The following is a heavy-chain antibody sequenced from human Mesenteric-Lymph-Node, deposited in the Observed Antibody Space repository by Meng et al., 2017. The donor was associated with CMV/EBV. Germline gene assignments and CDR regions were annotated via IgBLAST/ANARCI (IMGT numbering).Heavy chain of an antibody. J-gene: IGHJ4*02. V-gene: IGHV5-51*01. CDR2: IYPGDSDT. CDR1: GYSFTSYW. CDR3: ARGTVRFLEWLLSGIYYFDY. Sequence: GESLKISCKGSGYSFTSYWIGWVRQMPGKGLEWMGIIYPGDSDTRYSPSFQGQVTISRDNAKNSLYLQMNSLRAEDTAVYYCARGTVRFLEWLLSGIYYFDYWGQGTLVTVSS. D-gene: IGHD3-3*01.